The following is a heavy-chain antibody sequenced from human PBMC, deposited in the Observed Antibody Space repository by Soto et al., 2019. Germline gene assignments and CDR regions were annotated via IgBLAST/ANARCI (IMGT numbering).Heavy chain of an antibody. CDR1: GGSVTNSSYY. D-gene: IGHD4-17*01. Sequence: LTCTVSGGSVTNSSYYWGWIRQSPGKGLEWIGSVSYRGRSYSKSSVKSRVTISVDTSKNRFSLSLNSVTASDTAVYFCVSQRTTEPTDAYCDYWGPGALVTVSS. J-gene: IGHJ4*02. CDR3: VSQRTTEPTDAYCDY. V-gene: IGHV4-39*01. CDR2: VSYRGRS.